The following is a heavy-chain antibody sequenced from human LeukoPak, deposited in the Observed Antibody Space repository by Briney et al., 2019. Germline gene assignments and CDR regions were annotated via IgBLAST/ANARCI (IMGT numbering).Heavy chain of an antibody. CDR3: ARDFIAAAGTLDY. D-gene: IGHD6-13*01. CDR1: GYTFTSYY. CDR2: INPSGGST. V-gene: IGHV1-46*01. J-gene: IGHJ4*02. Sequence: XSVKVSCKGSGYTFTSYYMHWVRQAPGQGLEWMGIINPSGGSTSYAQKFQGRVTMTRDTSTSTVYMELSSLRSEDTAVYYCARDFIAAAGTLDYWGQGSLVTVSS.